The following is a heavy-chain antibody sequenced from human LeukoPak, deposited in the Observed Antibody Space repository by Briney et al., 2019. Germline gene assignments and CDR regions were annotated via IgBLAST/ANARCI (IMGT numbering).Heavy chain of an antibody. CDR1: GFTFSSYA. Sequence: GGSLRLSCAASGFTFSSYAMNWVRQAPGKGLEWVASIKQDGSEKYYVDSVKGRFTISRDNAKNSLYLQMNSLRAEDTAVYYCARDHTVDGLVFDYWGQGTLVTVSS. J-gene: IGHJ4*02. CDR3: ARDHTVDGLVFDY. D-gene: IGHD6-19*01. V-gene: IGHV3-7*01. CDR2: IKQDGSEK.